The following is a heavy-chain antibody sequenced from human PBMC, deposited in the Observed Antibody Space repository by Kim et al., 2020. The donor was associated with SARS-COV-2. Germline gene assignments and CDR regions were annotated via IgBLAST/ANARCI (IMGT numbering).Heavy chain of an antibody. J-gene: IGHJ6*02. V-gene: IGHV4-59*08. CDR3: ARHEPGIAVAGLDV. Sequence: PALMSRVTISVDTSKNQFSLKLSSVTAADTAVYYCARHEPGIAVAGLDVWGQGTTVTVSS. D-gene: IGHD6-19*01.